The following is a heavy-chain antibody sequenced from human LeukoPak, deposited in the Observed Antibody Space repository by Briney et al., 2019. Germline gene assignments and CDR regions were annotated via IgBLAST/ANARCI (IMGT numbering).Heavy chain of an antibody. Sequence: PGGSLRLSCAASGFTVSSNYMSWVRQAPGKGLEWVSVIYSGGSTYYADSVKGRFTISRDNSKNTLYLQMNSLRAEDTAVYYCARDRGSSLTGYYYYYMDVWAKGPRSPSP. CDR1: GFTVSSNY. V-gene: IGHV3-66*02. CDR2: IYSGGST. D-gene: IGHD6-6*01. CDR3: ARDRGSSLTGYYYYYMDV. J-gene: IGHJ6*03.